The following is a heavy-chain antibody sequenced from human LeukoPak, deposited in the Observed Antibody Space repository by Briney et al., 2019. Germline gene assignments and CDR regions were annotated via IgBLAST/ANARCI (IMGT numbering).Heavy chain of an antibody. V-gene: IGHV4-4*09. CDR3: ARTYSSSFFDY. J-gene: IGHJ4*02. D-gene: IGHD6-13*01. CDR2: IYTSGST. CDR1: GGSISSYY. Sequence: SETLSLTCTVSGGSISSYYWSWIRQPPGKGLEWIGYIYTSGSTNYNPSLKSRVTISVDTSKNQFSLKLSSVTAADTVVYYCARTYSSSFFDYWGQGTLVTVSS.